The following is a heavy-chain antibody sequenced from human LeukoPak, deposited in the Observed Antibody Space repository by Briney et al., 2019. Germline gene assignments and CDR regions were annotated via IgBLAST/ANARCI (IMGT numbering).Heavy chain of an antibody. D-gene: IGHD5-24*01. V-gene: IGHV3-7*01. Sequence: GGSLRLSCAASGFTFSSYWMSWVRQAPGKGLEWVANIKQDGSEKYYVDSVKGRFTISRDNAKNSLYLQMNSLRAEDTAVYYCARLTVEMATIIPRDAFDIWSQGTMVTVSS. CDR3: ARLTVEMATIIPRDAFDI. J-gene: IGHJ3*02. CDR2: IKQDGSEK. CDR1: GFTFSSYW.